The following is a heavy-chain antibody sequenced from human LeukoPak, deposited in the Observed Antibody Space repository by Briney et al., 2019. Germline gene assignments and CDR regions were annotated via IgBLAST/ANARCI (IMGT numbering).Heavy chain of an antibody. CDR1: GDSVSSNSAT. CDR2: TYYRSTWYN. V-gene: IGHV6-1*01. J-gene: IGHJ5*02. D-gene: IGHD2-2*01. CDR3: ARRLTQYDCFDP. Sequence: SQTLSLTCAISGDSVSSNSATWNWIRQSPSRGLEWLGRTYYRSTWYNDYAVSVRGRITVNPDTSKNQFSLHLNSVTPEDTAVYYCARRLTQYDCFDPWGQGILVTVSS.